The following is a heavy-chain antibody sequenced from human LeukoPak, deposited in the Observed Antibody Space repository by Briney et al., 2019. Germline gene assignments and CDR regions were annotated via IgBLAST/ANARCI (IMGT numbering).Heavy chain of an antibody. CDR3: AAMYYDFWSGYSRRFDY. Sequence: PSETLSLTCIVSGGFISSYYWNWIRQPPGKGLEWIGNIFYRGATNYNPSLRSRITMSVDTSKNQFSLELSSVTAADTAVYYSAAMYYDFWSGYSRRFDYWGQGTLVTVSS. CDR1: GGFISSYY. J-gene: IGHJ4*02. D-gene: IGHD3-3*01. CDR2: IFYRGAT. V-gene: IGHV4-59*04.